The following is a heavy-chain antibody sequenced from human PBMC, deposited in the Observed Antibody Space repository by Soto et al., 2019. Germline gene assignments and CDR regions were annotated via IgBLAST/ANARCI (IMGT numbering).Heavy chain of an antibody. J-gene: IGHJ3*02. CDR2: IYYSGST. V-gene: IGHV4-39*01. Sequence: QLQLQESGPGLVKPSETLSLTCTVSGGSISSSSYYWGWIRQPPGKGLEWIGSIYYSGSTYYNPSLKSRVTISVDTSKNQFSLKLSSVTAADTAVYYCARQDYDILIGDAFDIWGQGTMVTVSS. D-gene: IGHD3-9*01. CDR1: GGSISSSSYY. CDR3: ARQDYDILIGDAFDI.